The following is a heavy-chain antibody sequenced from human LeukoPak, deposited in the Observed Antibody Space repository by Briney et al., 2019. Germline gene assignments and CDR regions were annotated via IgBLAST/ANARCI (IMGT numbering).Heavy chain of an antibody. CDR2: ISSSGSTI. D-gene: IGHD6-13*01. J-gene: IGHJ4*02. V-gene: IGHV3-11*01. Sequence: GGSLRLSCAASGWACGNFAMSWVRQAPGKGLEWVSYISSSGSTIYYADSVKGRFTISRDNAKNSLYLQMNSLRAEDTAVYYCARTGQQQLYFIDYWGQGTLVTVSS. CDR1: GWACGNFA. CDR3: ARTGQQQLYFIDY.